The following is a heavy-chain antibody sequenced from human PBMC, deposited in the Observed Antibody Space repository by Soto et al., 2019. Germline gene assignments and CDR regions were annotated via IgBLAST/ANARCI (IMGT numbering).Heavy chain of an antibody. J-gene: IGHJ5*02. CDR2: IIPIFGTA. Sequence: SVKVSCKASGGTFSSYAISWVRQAPGQGLEWMGGIIPIFGTANYAQKFQGRVTITADESTSTAYMELSSLRSEDTAVYYCARDGMVRGVMVNWFDPWGQGTLVTVSS. V-gene: IGHV1-69*13. CDR1: GGTFSSYA. D-gene: IGHD3-10*01. CDR3: ARDGMVRGVMVNWFDP.